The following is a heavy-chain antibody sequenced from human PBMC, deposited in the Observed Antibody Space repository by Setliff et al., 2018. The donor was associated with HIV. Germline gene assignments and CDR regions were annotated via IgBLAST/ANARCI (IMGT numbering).Heavy chain of an antibody. CDR2: IYISGTT. J-gene: IGHJ3*02. D-gene: IGHD2-15*01. CDR3: AREHCSGGSCNGFDI. CDR1: GGSISTSY. V-gene: IGHV4-4*09. Sequence: KTSETLSLTCTVSGGSISTSYWNWIRQPPGKGLEWIAYIYISGTTNYNPSLKSRVTISLDTSRNQFSLKLGSVTAAETAMYYCAREHCSGGSCNGFDIWGQGTMVTVSS.